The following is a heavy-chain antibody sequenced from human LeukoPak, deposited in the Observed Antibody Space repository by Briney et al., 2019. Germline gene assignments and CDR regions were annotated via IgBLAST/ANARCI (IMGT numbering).Heavy chain of an antibody. CDR1: GFTFSGSD. Sequence: PGGSLRLSCAASGFTFSGSDMHWVRQASGKGLEWVGRIRSKANSYATAYAASVKGRFTISRDDSKNTAYLQMNSLRVEDTAVYYCARGSPPDYWGQGTLVTVSS. CDR2: IRSKANSYAT. V-gene: IGHV3-73*01. CDR3: ARGSPPDY. J-gene: IGHJ4*02.